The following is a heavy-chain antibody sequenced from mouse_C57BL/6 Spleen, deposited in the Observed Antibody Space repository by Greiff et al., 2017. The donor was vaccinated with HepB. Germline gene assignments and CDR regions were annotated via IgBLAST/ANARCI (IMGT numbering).Heavy chain of an antibody. J-gene: IGHJ3*01. CDR3: ARGRYYGRRGFAY. CDR2: INPNNGGT. V-gene: IGHV1-26*01. Sequence: VQLQQSGPELVKPGASVKISCKASGYTFTDYYMNWVKQSHGKSLEWIGDINPNNGGTSYNQKFKGKATLTVDKSSSTAYMELRSLTSEDSAVYYCARGRYYGRRGFAYWGQGTLVTVSA. D-gene: IGHD1-1*01. CDR1: GYTFTDYY.